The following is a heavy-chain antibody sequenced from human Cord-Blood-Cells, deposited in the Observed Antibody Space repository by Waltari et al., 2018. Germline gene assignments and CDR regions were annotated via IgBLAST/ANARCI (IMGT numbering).Heavy chain of an antibody. CDR2: ISSSGSTI. J-gene: IGHJ4*02. CDR3: ARVSSPTYYFDY. Sequence: EVQLVESGGGLVQPGGSLRLSCAASGFTFSSYEMNWVRQAPGKGLEWVSYISSSGSTIYYADSVKGRFTISRDNAKNSLYLQMNSLRAEDTAVYYCARVSSPTYYFDYWGQGTLVTVSS. D-gene: IGHD6-13*01. V-gene: IGHV3-48*03. CDR1: GFTFSSYE.